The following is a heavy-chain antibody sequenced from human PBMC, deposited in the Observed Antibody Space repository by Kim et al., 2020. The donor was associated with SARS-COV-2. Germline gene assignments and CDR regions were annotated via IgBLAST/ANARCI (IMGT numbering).Heavy chain of an antibody. Sequence: YYADSVKGRFTISRDNSKNTLYLQMNSLRAEDTAVYYCARLYSSSSRFDYWGQGTLVTVSS. V-gene: IGHV3-30*01. CDR3: ARLYSSSSRFDY. J-gene: IGHJ4*02. D-gene: IGHD6-13*01.